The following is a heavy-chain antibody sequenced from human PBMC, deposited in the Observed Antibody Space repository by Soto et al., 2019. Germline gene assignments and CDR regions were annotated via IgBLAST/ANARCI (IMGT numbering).Heavy chain of an antibody. D-gene: IGHD3-10*01. CDR1: GFTFSSDW. Sequence: LRLSCAASGFTFSSDWMHWVRQAPGKGLVWVSRINTDGSGTTYADSVKGRFTISRDNAKNSLYLQMNSLRAEDTAVYYCASGLTMFRGANDAFDIWGQGTMVTVSS. CDR3: ASGLTMFRGANDAFDI. V-gene: IGHV3-74*01. J-gene: IGHJ3*02. CDR2: INTDGSGT.